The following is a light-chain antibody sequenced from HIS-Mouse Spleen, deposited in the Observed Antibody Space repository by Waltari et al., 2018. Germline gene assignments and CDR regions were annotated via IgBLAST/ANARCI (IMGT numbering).Light chain of an antibody. J-gene: IGLJ2*01. CDR3: YSTDSSGNHRV. CDR1: ALPEKY. V-gene: IGLV3-10*01. Sequence: SYELTQPPSLSVSPGQTARITCSADALPEKYAYWYQQKSGQAPVLVIYEDSKRPSGIPERFSGSSAGTMATLTISGAQVEDEADYYCYSTDSSGNHRVFGGGTKLTVL. CDR2: EDS.